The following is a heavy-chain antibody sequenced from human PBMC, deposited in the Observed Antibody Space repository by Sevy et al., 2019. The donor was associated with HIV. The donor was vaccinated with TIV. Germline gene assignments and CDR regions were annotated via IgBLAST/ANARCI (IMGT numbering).Heavy chain of an antibody. CDR2: VFPNSGGT. J-gene: IGHJ6*01. Sequence: ASVKVSCKASGYTFTDDYLHWVRQAPGHGLEWMGRVFPNSGGTNYSQKFQGRVTMTRDTSISTAYMELSRLRSEGTAVYYCARDGGGGTTISGMDVWGQGTTVTVSS. CDR1: GYTFTDDY. V-gene: IGHV1-2*06. D-gene: IGHD1-7*01. CDR3: ARDGGGGTTISGMDV.